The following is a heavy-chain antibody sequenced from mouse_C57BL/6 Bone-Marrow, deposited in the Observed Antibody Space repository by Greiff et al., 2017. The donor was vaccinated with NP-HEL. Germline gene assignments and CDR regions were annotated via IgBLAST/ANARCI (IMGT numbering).Heavy chain of an antibody. D-gene: IGHD1-1*01. CDR1: GFTFSDYY. J-gene: IGHJ2*01. CDR3: SRWNYYGSSKRYYFDY. CDR2: INYDGSST. Sequence: EVMLVESEGGLVQPGRSMKLSCTASGFTFSDYYLAWVRQVPEKGLEWVANINYDGSSTYYLDSLKSRFIISRDNAKNILYLQMSSLKSEDTATYYCSRWNYYGSSKRYYFDYWGQGTTLTVSS. V-gene: IGHV5-16*01.